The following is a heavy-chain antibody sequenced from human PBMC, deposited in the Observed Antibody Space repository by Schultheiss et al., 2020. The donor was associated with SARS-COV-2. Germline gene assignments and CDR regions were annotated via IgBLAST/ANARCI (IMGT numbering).Heavy chain of an antibody. V-gene: IGHV3-64*04. CDR3: ATLSVVVITCWFDP. D-gene: IGHD3-22*01. CDR1: GFTFSSYA. J-gene: IGHJ5*02. Sequence: GGSLRLSCSASGFTFSSYAMHWVRQAPGKGLEYVSAISSNGGTTYYADSVKGRFTISRDNSKNTLYLQMNSLRAEDTAVYYCATLSVVVITCWFDPWGQGTLVTVSS. CDR2: ISSNGGTT.